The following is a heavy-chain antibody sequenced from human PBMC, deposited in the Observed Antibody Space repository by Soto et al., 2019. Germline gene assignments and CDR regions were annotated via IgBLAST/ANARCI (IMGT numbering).Heavy chain of an antibody. CDR1: GFTFSSYW. Sequence: EVQLVESGGGLVQPVGSLRLSCAASGFTFSSYWMSWVRQAPGKGLEWVANIKQDGSEKYYVDSVKGRFTISRDNAKNSLYLQMNSLRAEDTAVYYCARASYYDFWSGYYRGYYMDVWGKGTTVTVSS. D-gene: IGHD3-3*01. J-gene: IGHJ6*03. V-gene: IGHV3-7*01. CDR2: IKQDGSEK. CDR3: ARASYYDFWSGYYRGYYMDV.